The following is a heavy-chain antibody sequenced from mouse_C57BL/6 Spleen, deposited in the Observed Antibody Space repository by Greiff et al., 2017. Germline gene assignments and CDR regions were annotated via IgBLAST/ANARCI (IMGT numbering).Heavy chain of an antibody. V-gene: IGHV1-53*01. Sequence: QVQLQQPGTELVKPGASVKLSCKASGYTFTSYWMHWVKQRPGQGLEWIGNINPSNGGTNYNEKFKSKATLTVDKSSSTAYMQLSSLTSEDSAVYYCASTYYDYDAFYWYFDVWGTGTTVTVSS. CDR2: INPSNGGT. J-gene: IGHJ1*03. D-gene: IGHD2-4*01. CDR1: GYTFTSYW. CDR3: ASTYYDYDAFYWYFDV.